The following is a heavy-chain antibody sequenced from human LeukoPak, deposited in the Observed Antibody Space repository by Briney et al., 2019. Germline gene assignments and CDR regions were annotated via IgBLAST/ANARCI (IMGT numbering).Heavy chain of an antibody. CDR1: GFTFSSYA. CDR3: ARDRRTSLDYEGDAFDI. Sequence: GGSLRLSCAASGFTFSSYAMSWVRQAPGKGLEWVSSISSSSSYIYYADSVKGRFTISRDNAKNSLYLQMNSLRAEDTAVYYCARDRRTSLDYEGDAFDIWGQGTMVTVSS. J-gene: IGHJ3*02. D-gene: IGHD4-17*01. CDR2: ISSSSSYI. V-gene: IGHV3-21*01.